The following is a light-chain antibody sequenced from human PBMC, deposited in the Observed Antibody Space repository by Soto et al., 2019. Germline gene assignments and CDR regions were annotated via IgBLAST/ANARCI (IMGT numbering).Light chain of an antibody. Sequence: QSALTQPASVSGSPGQSITISCTGTSSDVGGYNYVSWYQQHPGKAPKLMIYDVSNRPSGVSNRFSGSKSGNTASLTISGLQAEDEADCYCSSYTSSSTLVVFGGVTKLTV. CDR1: SSDVGGYNY. CDR3: SSYTSSSTLVV. CDR2: DVS. J-gene: IGLJ2*01. V-gene: IGLV2-14*01.